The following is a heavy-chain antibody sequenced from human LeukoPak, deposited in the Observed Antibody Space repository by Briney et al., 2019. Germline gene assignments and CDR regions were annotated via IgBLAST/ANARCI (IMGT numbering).Heavy chain of an antibody. Sequence: PGGSLRLSCAASRFTFSSYGMSWVRQAPGKGLEYLSAIYSDGSRTYYADSVKGRFTISRDNSKNTLYFEMSSLRVEDTAVYYCVKSPGSGWPVWGQGTLLTVSS. D-gene: IGHD6-19*01. V-gene: IGHV3-64D*06. J-gene: IGHJ4*02. CDR3: VKSPGSGWPV. CDR2: IYSDGSRT. CDR1: RFTFSSYG.